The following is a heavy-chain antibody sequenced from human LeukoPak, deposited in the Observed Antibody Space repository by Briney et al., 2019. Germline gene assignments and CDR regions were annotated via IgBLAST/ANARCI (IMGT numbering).Heavy chain of an antibody. Sequence: PGGSLRLSCVASGFTFSSYSMNWVRQAPGKGLDWVAYISSSGASIYYADSVKGRFTISRDNDKHSLYLRMNTLRAEDTAIYYCARDTTWYSSYYFDYWGHGSLVTVFS. CDR1: GFTFSSYS. D-gene: IGHD6-13*01. J-gene: IGHJ4*01. CDR3: ARDTTWYSSYYFDY. CDR2: ISSSGASI. V-gene: IGHV3-48*01.